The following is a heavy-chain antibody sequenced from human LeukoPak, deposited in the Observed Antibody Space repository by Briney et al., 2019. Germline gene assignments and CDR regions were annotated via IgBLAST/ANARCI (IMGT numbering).Heavy chain of an antibody. V-gene: IGHV3-48*03. CDR1: GFTFSSYG. Sequence: GGSLRLSCAASGFTFSSYGIHWVRQAPGKGLEWVSYISNSGSSTYYADSVKGRFTISRDNAKNSLYLQMNSLRADDTAVYYCARDFYGGNSGRAFDIWGQGTMVTVSS. CDR2: ISNSGSST. CDR3: ARDFYGGNSGRAFDI. D-gene: IGHD4-23*01. J-gene: IGHJ3*02.